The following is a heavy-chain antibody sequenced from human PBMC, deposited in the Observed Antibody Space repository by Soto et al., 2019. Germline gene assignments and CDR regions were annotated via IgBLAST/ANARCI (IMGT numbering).Heavy chain of an antibody. CDR1: GFTFSNAW. D-gene: IGHD3-22*01. CDR2: IKSKTDGGTT. V-gene: IGHV3-15*01. Sequence: GGSLRLSCAASGFTFSNAWMSWVRQAPGKGLEWVGRIKSKTDGGTTDYAAPVKGRFTISRDDSKNTLYLQMNSLKTEDTAVYYCTTDRTGYYDSSGYHPIGYCGQGTLVTVSS. J-gene: IGHJ4*02. CDR3: TTDRTGYYDSSGYHPIGY.